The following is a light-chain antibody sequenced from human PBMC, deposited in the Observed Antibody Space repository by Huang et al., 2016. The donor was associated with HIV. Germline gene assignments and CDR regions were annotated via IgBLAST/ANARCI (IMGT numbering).Light chain of an antibody. CDR2: AAS. V-gene: IGKV1-39*01. CDR1: QNIVYS. Sequence: DIQLTQSPSSLSASVGDAITITCRASQNIVYSLSWFQQRPGQAPKALVYAASMLHAGVPSKFSATGFQTNFTLSIGGLGPGDFATYYCQQSRTLPRTYGGGTKVDI. J-gene: IGKJ4*01. CDR3: QQSRTLPRT.